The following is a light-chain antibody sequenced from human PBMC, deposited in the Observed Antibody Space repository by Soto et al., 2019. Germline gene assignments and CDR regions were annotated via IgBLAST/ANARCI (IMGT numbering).Light chain of an antibody. V-gene: IGKV3-20*01. J-gene: IGKJ4*01. CDR1: QPVRNNY. Sequence: EIVMTQSPGTLSLSPGERATLSFRASQPVRNNYLAWYQQKPGQAPRLLIYDASSRATGIPDRFSGGGSGADFTLTISRLQPEDFAVYYCQQFSSYPLTFGGGTKVDIK. CDR3: QQFSSYPLT. CDR2: DAS.